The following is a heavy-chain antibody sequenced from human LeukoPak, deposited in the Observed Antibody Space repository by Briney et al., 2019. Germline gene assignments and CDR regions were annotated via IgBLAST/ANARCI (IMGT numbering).Heavy chain of an antibody. D-gene: IGHD3-3*01. Sequence: PGGSLRLSCAASGFTFSSYAMSWVRQAPGKGLEWVSVIYSGGSTHYADSVKGRFTISRDHSKNTLYLQMNSLRDEDTAVYYCAAAGVPAAKLPVLRFLEWFSGAFDYWGQGTLVTVSS. CDR3: AAAGVPAAKLPVLRFLEWFSGAFDY. CDR2: IYSGGST. V-gene: IGHV3-53*01. CDR1: GFTFSSYA. J-gene: IGHJ4*02.